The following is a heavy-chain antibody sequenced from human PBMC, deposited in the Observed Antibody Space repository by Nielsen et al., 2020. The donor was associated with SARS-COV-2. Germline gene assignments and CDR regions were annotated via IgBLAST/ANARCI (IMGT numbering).Heavy chain of an antibody. CDR3: ARWAPFGSGRSKKAYYGMDV. V-gene: IGHV3-21*01. D-gene: IGHD6-19*01. CDR2: ISSSSSYI. CDR1: GFTFSSYS. Sequence: GESLKISCAASGFTFSSYSMNWVRQAPGKGLEWVSSISSSSSYIYYADSVKGRFTISRDNAKNSLYLQMNSLRAEDTAVYYCARWAPFGSGRSKKAYYGMDVWGQGTTVTVSS. J-gene: IGHJ6*02.